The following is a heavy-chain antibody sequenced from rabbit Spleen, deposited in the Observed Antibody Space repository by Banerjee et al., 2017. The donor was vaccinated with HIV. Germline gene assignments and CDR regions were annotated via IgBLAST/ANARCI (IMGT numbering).Heavy chain of an antibody. CDR1: GFSFSSNNY. V-gene: IGHV1S45*01. CDR2: IYINTGVT. Sequence: QEQLEESGGDLVKPEGSLTLTCKASGFSFSSNNYMCWVRQAPGKGLEWIACIYINTGVTYYASWARGRFTISKTSSTTVTLQMTSLTVADTATYFCARGLDYAGYGYGLWGPGTLVTVS. CDR3: ARGLDYAGYGYGL. J-gene: IGHJ4*01. D-gene: IGHD6-1*01.